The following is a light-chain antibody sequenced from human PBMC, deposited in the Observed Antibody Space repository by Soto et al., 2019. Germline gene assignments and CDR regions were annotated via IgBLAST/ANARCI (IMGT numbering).Light chain of an antibody. CDR3: QQYGYWPPA. Sequence: EIVMTQSPATLSVSPGERATLSCRASQSVSSNLAWYQQKPGQAPRLLIFGASTRATGIPARFSGSGAGTDFTLTISSLQAEDFALDYCQQYGYWPPAFGPGTKVDI. CDR1: QSVSSN. CDR2: GAS. V-gene: IGKV3-15*01. J-gene: IGKJ3*01.